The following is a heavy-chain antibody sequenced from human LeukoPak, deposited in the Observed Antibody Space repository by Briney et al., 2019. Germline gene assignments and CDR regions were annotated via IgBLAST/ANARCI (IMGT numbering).Heavy chain of an antibody. CDR3: AKGRRVDADDHFDY. V-gene: IGHV1-18*01. J-gene: IGHJ4*02. Sequence: ASVKVSCKASGYTFMSYGIHWVRQAPGQGLEWMGWSSVYNGTTNYAQKFQGRVTMTTDTTTSTAYMELRTLISDDTAVYYCAKGRRVDADDHFDYWGQGTLVTVSS. D-gene: IGHD1-1*01. CDR1: GYTFMSYG. CDR2: SSVYNGTT.